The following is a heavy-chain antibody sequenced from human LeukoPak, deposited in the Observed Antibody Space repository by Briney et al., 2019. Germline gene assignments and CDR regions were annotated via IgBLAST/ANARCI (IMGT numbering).Heavy chain of an antibody. CDR3: ARGKRQLWL. D-gene: IGHD5-18*01. CDR1: AASISSSSHH. CDR2: IYYGQTI. J-gene: IGHJ4*02. Sequence: SETLSLTCTISAASISSSSHHWGWIRQSPGKGLEWIGSIYYGQTIYYNPSLNSRVTISVVTSKDQFTLQLNSVTAADTAVYYCARGKRQLWLWGQGTLVTVSS. V-gene: IGHV4-39*01.